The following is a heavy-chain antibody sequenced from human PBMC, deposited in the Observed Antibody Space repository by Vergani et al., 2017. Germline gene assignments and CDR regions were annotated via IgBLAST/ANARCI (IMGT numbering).Heavy chain of an antibody. J-gene: IGHJ4*02. CDR1: GFSLSTSGVG. V-gene: IGHV2-5*02. CDR2: IYWDDDK. Sequence: QVTLKESGPALVKPTQTLTLTCTFSGFSLSTSGVGVGWIRQPPGKALEWLALIYWDDDKRYSPSLKSRLTITKDTSKNQVVLTMTNMDPVDTATYYCAHVEMATINLDYWGQGTLVTVSS. D-gene: IGHD5-24*01. CDR3: AHVEMATINLDY.